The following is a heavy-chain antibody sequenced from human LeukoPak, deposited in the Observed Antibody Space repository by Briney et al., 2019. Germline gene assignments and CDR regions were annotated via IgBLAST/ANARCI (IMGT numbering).Heavy chain of an antibody. V-gene: IGHV1-69*05. J-gene: IGHJ4*02. CDR3: ARDRLNMYYYDSDGYYDYFDY. CDR2: IIPIFGTA. CDR1: GGTFSSYA. Sequence: GASVKVSCKASGGTFSSYAISWVRQAPGQGLEWMGGIIPIFGTANYAQKFQGRVTITTDESTSTAYMELRSLRSDDTAVYYCARDRLNMYYYDSDGYYDYFDYWGQGTLVTVSS. D-gene: IGHD3-22*01.